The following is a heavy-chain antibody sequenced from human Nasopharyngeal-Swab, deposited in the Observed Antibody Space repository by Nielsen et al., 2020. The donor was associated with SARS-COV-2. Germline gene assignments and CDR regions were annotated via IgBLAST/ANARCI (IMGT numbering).Heavy chain of an antibody. CDR3: ARELNKYSSGWYGSGYYYYYGMDV. CDR1: GFTFSSYA. Sequence: GESLKISCAASGFTFSSYAMHWVRQAPGKGLEWVAVISYDGSNKYYADSVKGRFTISRDNSKNTLYLQMNSLRAEDTAVYYCARELNKYSSGWYGSGYYYYYGMDVWGQGTTVTVPS. CDR2: ISYDGSNK. J-gene: IGHJ6*02. D-gene: IGHD6-19*01. V-gene: IGHV3-30-3*01.